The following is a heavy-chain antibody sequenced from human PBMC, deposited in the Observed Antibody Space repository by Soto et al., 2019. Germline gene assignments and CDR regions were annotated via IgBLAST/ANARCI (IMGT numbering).Heavy chain of an antibody. CDR2: IIPMFETV. D-gene: IGHD2-15*01. V-gene: IGHV1-69*13. J-gene: IGHJ6*02. Sequence: GSSVKVSCKASGGTFDNYAVSWVRQAPGQGLEWMGGIIPMFETVNYAQRFQGRSTIAADESTSTAYMELTSLTSADTAIYFCARGLRTGNYGMEVWGQGTTVTVSS. CDR1: GGTFDNYA. CDR3: ARGLRTGNYGMEV.